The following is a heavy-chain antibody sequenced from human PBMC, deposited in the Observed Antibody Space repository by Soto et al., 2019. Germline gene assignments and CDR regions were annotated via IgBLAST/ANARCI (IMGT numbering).Heavy chain of an antibody. V-gene: IGHV3-7*01. CDR3: ARVYYESRGPTKYRAFDF. CDR2: IKQDGGEE. J-gene: IGHJ3*01. CDR1: GFAFSDYS. Sequence: PGGSLRLSCGASGFAFSDYSMSWVRQSPGKGLEGVANIKQDGGEEDYVDSVKGRLTISRDNAKNSLYLQMNNLRAEDTAVYYCARVYYESRGPTKYRAFDFWGQGTMVTVSS. D-gene: IGHD3-22*01.